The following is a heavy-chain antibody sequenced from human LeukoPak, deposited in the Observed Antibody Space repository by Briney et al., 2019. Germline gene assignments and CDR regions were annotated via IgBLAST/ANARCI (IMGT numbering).Heavy chain of an antibody. J-gene: IGHJ4*02. V-gene: IGHV3-30*18. CDR1: GFTFSSYG. CDR2: ISYDGSNK. CDR3: AKDHGYSYGYGDY. D-gene: IGHD5-18*01. Sequence: PGRSLRLSCAASGFTFSSYGMHWVRQAPGKGLEWVAVISYDGSNKYYADSVKGRFTVSRDNSKNTLYLQMNSLRAEDTAVYYCAKDHGYSYGYGDYWGQGTLVTVSS.